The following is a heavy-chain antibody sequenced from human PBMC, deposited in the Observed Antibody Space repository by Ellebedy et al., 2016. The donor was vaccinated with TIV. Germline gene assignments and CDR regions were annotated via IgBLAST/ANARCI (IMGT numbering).Heavy chain of an antibody. D-gene: IGHD3-10*01. V-gene: IGHV1-58*02. Sequence: ASVKVSCKASGFTFTSSAMQWVRQARGQRLEWIGWIVVGSGNTNYAQKFQERVTITRDMSTSTAYMELSSLRSEDTAVYYCANTRENGGLRGVTSPFDPWGQGTLVTVSS. CDR1: GFTFTSSA. CDR2: IVVGSGNT. J-gene: IGHJ5*02. CDR3: ANTRENGGLRGVTSPFDP.